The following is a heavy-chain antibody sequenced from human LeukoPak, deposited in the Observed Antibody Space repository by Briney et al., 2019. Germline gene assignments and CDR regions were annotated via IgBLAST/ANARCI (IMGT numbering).Heavy chain of an antibody. CDR1: GFIFSSYA. Sequence: GGSLRLSCAASGFIFSSYALHWVRQTPGKGLEWVADITYDGSSKYYAESVKGRFTISRDNSKNTLYLQMNSLRAEDTAVYYCARSYGGNSANWYFDLWAVAPWSLSPQ. V-gene: IGHV3-30-3*01. CDR3: ARSYGGNSANWYFDL. J-gene: IGHJ2*01. CDR2: ITYDGSSK. D-gene: IGHD4-23*01.